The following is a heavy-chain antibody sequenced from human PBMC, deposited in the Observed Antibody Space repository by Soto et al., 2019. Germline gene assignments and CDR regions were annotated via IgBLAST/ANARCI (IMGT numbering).Heavy chain of an antibody. CDR3: AKSYPSHCSSTSCPPIYYYYYMDV. CDR1: GFTFSSYA. J-gene: IGHJ6*03. D-gene: IGHD2-2*01. Sequence: GGSLRLSCAASGFTFSSYAMSWVRQAPGKGLEWVSAISGSGGSTYYADSVKGRFTISRDNSKNTLYLQMNSLRAEDTAVYYCAKSYPSHCSSTSCPPIYYYYYMDVWGKGTTVTVSS. V-gene: IGHV3-23*01. CDR2: ISGSGGST.